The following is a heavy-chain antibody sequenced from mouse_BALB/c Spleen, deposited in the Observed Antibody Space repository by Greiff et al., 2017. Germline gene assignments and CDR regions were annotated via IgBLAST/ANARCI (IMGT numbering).Heavy chain of an antibody. CDR3: ASYYGRAMDY. Sequence: VQLKQSGPGLVKPSQSLSLTCTVTGYSITSDYAWNWIRQFPGNKLEWMGYISYSGSTSYNPSLKSRISITRDTSKNQFFLQLNSVTTEDTATYYCASYYGRAMDYWGQGTSVTVSS. J-gene: IGHJ4*01. CDR2: ISYSGST. V-gene: IGHV3-2*02. CDR1: GYSITSDYA. D-gene: IGHD1-1*01.